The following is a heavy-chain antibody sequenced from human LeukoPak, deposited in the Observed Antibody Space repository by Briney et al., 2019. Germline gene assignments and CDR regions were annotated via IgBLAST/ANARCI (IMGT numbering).Heavy chain of an antibody. V-gene: IGHV6-1*01. Sequence: SQTLSLTCAISGDSVSSNTAAWNWIRQSPPRGLEWLGRTYYRSKWYNDYAVSVRSRITINSDTSKNQLSLQLNSVTPEDTAVYYCARIAVADSLVWGQGTLVIVSS. CDR1: GDSVSSNTAA. CDR2: TYYRSKWYN. CDR3: ARIAVADSLV. J-gene: IGHJ4*02. D-gene: IGHD6-19*01.